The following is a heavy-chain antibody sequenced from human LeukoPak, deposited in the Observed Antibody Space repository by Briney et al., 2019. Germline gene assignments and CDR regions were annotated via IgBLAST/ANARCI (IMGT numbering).Heavy chain of an antibody. Sequence: ASVKVSCKASGYTFTRYYMHWVRQAPGQGLEWMGIINPSDGVIGYAQTFQDRVTMTRDTSTSTVYMELSSLRSEDTAVYYCARRGSGSYVLDYWGQGTLVTVSS. CDR3: ARRGSGSYVLDY. V-gene: IGHV1-46*01. J-gene: IGHJ4*02. CDR2: INPSDGVI. CDR1: GYTFTRYY. D-gene: IGHD3-10*01.